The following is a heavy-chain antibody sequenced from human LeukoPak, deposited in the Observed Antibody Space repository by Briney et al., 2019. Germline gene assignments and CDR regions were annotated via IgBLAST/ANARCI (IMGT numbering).Heavy chain of an antibody. CDR3: ARDRDGKDL. J-gene: IGHJ5*02. Sequence: GGALRLSCAASRLTFWEFLMSWVRPAPGKGLEWVANIQQNGIEKYSVEGRFTISRDNVNSLLYLRINSLRADDTAMYYCARDRDGKDLWGQGTLVTVSS. D-gene: IGHD1-1*01. V-gene: IGHV3-7*03. CDR2: IQQNGIEK. CDR1: RLTFWEFL.